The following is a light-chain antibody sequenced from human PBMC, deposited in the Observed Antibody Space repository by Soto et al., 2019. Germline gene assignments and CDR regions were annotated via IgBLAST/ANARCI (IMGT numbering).Light chain of an antibody. CDR2: DAS. J-gene: IGKJ1*01. Sequence: DIQLTQSPSPLSASVGDRFTSTCRASQSISSWLAWYQQKKGKAPKXXIYDASSLESGVPSRFSGSGYGTEFNLTISSLQTDDFATYYCQHYNSYSEAFGQGTKVDIK. CDR3: QHYNSYSEA. CDR1: QSISSW. V-gene: IGKV1-5*01.